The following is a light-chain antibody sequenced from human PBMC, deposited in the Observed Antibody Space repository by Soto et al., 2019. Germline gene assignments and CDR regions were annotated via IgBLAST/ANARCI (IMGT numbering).Light chain of an antibody. J-gene: IGKJ2*01. V-gene: IGKV3-15*01. CDR3: QQYNNWPYT. CDR1: QSVSSN. Sequence: EIVMTQSPATLSVSPGERATLSCRASQSVSSNLAWYQQKPSQAPRLLIYGASTRATGIPARFSGSGSGTEFTLTISSLQSEDFVVYYCQQYNNWPYTFGQGTKLEIK. CDR2: GAS.